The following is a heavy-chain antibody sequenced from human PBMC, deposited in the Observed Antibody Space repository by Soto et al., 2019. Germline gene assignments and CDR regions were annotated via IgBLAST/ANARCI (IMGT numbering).Heavy chain of an antibody. CDR1: GGTFSSYT. CDR3: ARVVLLSYACDI. V-gene: IGHV1-69*02. D-gene: IGHD2-15*01. J-gene: IGHJ3*02. Sequence: QVQLVQSGAEVKKPGSSVKVSCKASGGTFSSYTISWVRQAPGQGLEWMGRIIPILGIANNAQKFQGRVTSTAAKATSTAYMELSSLRSEDLAVYDCARVVLLSYACDIWGQGTMVTVSS. CDR2: IIPILGIA.